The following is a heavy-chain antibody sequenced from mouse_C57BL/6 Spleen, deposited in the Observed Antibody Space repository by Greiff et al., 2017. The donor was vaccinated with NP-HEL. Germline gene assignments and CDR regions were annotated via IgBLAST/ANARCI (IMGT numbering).Heavy chain of an antibody. V-gene: IGHV1-72*01. CDR3: ARAFYYYGSSSFAY. Sequence: QVPLLQPGADFVKPGASVKLSCKASGYTFTSYWMPWVPQSPGRRLEWIGSIGPGSDGTKYDETFKSKATLTVDKPSSTAYMQLSSLTSEDSAVYYCARAFYYYGSSSFAYWGQGTLVTVSA. CDR1: GYTFTSYW. CDR2: IGPGSDGT. J-gene: IGHJ3*01. D-gene: IGHD1-1*01.